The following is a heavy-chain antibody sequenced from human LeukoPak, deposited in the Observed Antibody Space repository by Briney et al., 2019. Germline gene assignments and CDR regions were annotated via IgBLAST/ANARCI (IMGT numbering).Heavy chain of an antibody. J-gene: IGHJ4*02. CDR3: AINYYDSSGPQAD. CDR1: GGIFSSYA. V-gene: IGHV1-69*06. Sequence: SVKVSCKACGGIFSSYAISWVRQPPAQGLEWMGRIIPIFGTANYAQKFQGRVTITADKSTSTAYMELSSLRSEDTAVYYCAINYYDSSGPQADWGQGTLVTVSS. D-gene: IGHD3-22*01. CDR2: IIPIFGTA.